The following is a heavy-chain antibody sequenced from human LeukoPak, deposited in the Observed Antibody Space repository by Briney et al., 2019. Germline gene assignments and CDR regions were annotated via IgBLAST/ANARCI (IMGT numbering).Heavy chain of an antibody. Sequence: ASVKVSCKASGYTFTSYYMHWVRQAPGQGLEWMGIINPSGGSTSYAQKFQGRVTMTRDTSTSTVYVELSSLRSEDTAVYYCARAAPPPNYYDSSGYYGDVFDYWGQGTLVTVSS. D-gene: IGHD3-22*01. V-gene: IGHV1-46*01. J-gene: IGHJ4*02. CDR2: INPSGGST. CDR3: ARAAPPPNYYDSSGYYGDVFDY. CDR1: GYTFTSYY.